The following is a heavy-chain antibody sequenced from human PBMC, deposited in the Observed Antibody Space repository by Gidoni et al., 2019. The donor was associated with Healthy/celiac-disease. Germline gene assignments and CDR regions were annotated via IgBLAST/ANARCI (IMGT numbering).Heavy chain of an antibody. CDR3: ARDSPSPYYYGMDV. CDR2: ISSSSSYI. V-gene: IGHV3-21*01. Sequence: EVQLVESGGGLVKPGGSLSLSCAASGFTFSSYSMNWVRQAPGKGLEWVSSISSSSSYIYYADSVKGRFTISRDNAKNSLYLQMNSLRAEDTAVYYCARDSPSPYYYGMDVWGQGTTVTVSS. CDR1: GFTFSSYS. J-gene: IGHJ6*02. D-gene: IGHD2-2*01.